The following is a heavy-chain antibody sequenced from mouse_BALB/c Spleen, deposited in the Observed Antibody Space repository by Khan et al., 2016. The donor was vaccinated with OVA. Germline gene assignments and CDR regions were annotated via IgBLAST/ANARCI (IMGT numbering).Heavy chain of an antibody. CDR3: ARGGYSVFAY. V-gene: IGHV1-77*01. Sequence: VQLQESGPELVKPGASVKMSCKASGYTFTDYVINWVKQRTGQGLEWIGDIYPGSGSTYYNEKFKGKANLTADKSSNTAYMQLSSLTLEDSAVYFCARGGYSVFAYWGQGTLVTVSA. D-gene: IGHD1-1*01. CDR2: IYPGSGST. CDR1: GYTFTDYV. J-gene: IGHJ3*01.